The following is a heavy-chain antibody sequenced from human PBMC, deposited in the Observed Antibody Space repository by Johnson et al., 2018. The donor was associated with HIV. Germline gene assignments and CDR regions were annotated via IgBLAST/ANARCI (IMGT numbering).Heavy chain of an antibody. CDR3: AKSGLFVLVVYAPDVLDI. Sequence: QMQLVESGGGVVQPGRSLRLSCAASGFTFSSYGMHWVRQAPGKGLEWVAVTSYDGSNKYYADSVKGRFTISRDNSKNTLYLQMNSLRAEDTAVYYCAKSGLFVLVVYAPDVLDIWGQGTMVTVSS. V-gene: IGHV3-30*18. CDR1: GFTFSSYG. D-gene: IGHD2-8*02. CDR2: TSYDGSNK. J-gene: IGHJ3*02.